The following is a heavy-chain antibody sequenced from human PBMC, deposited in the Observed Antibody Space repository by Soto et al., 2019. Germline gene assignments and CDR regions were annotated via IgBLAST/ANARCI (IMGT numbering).Heavy chain of an antibody. Sequence: SETLSLTCAVSGGSISSGCYSWSWIRQPPGKGLEWIGYIYHSGSTYYNPSLKSRVTISVDRSKNQFSLKLSSVTAADTAVYYCARVTPGGSYLYYYYGMDVWGQGTTVTVSS. CDR1: GGSISSGCYS. V-gene: IGHV4-30-2*01. CDR3: ARVTPGGSYLYYYYGMDV. CDR2: IYHSGST. J-gene: IGHJ6*02. D-gene: IGHD3-16*02.